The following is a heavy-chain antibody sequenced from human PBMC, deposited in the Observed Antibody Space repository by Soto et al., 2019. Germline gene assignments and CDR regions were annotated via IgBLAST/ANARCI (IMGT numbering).Heavy chain of an antibody. CDR3: TTDSTPSYDIWTGLDS. Sequence: EVQLVESGGGLVKSGGSLRLSCAASGFTFNNAWMSWVRQAPGKGLEWVGRSRSNADGGTAVYAAPVKGRFTISRDDSNNTLYLQMNSLKPEDTAVYYCTTDSTPSYDIWTGLDSWGQGTLVTVSS. D-gene: IGHD3-9*01. J-gene: IGHJ4*02. CDR1: GFTFNNAW. V-gene: IGHV3-15*01. CDR2: SRSNADGGTA.